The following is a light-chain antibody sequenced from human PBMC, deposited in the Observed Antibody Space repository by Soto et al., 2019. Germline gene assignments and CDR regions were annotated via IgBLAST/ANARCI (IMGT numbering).Light chain of an antibody. Sequence: DIVMTQTPLSSPVTLGQPASISCRSSQSLLHSDGNTYLSWLQQRPGQPPRLLTYKISNRLSGVPDRFSGSGAGTDFTLKISRVEADDVGVYYCMQATQYPPYTFGQGTKLEI. CDR1: QSLLHSDGNTY. CDR3: MQATQYPPYT. V-gene: IGKV2-24*01. CDR2: KIS. J-gene: IGKJ2*01.